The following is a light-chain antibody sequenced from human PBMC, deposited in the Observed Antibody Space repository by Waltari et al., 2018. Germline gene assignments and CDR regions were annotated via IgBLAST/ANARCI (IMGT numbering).Light chain of an antibody. CDR1: VLAEKC. V-gene: IGLV3-27*01. Sequence: YDLTQPFSVSVSPGQPATIHCSGDVLAEKCVRWFQQKPGQAPTLILYKDTERPSGIPERFSGSSSGSTVTLTIRGALLEDEADYHCHAAADNNWFFGGGTKLTVL. CDR2: KDT. CDR3: HAAADNNWF. J-gene: IGLJ2*01.